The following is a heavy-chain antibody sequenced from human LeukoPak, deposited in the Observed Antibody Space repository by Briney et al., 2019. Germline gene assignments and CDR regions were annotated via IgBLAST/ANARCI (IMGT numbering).Heavy chain of an antibody. CDR2: ISSSSSYI. CDR1: GFTFSSYS. Sequence: GGSLRLSCAASGFTFSSYSMNWVRQAPGKGLEWVSSISSSSSYIYYADSVKGRFTISRDNAKNSLYLQMNSLRAEDTAVYYCARDDFYDSSGYHPTSWGQGTLVTVSS. J-gene: IGHJ4*02. V-gene: IGHV3-21*01. D-gene: IGHD3-22*01. CDR3: ARDDFYDSSGYHPTS.